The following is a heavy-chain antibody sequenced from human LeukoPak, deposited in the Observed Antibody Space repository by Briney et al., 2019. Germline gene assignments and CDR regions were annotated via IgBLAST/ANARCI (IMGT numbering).Heavy chain of an antibody. J-gene: IGHJ4*02. Sequence: GGSLRLSCAASGFTFSDYYMSWIRQAPGKGLEWVSYISSSGSTIYYADSVKGRFTISRDNAKNSLYLQMNNLRAEDTAVYYCARDRIQLWNNYFDYWGQGTLVTVSS. CDR2: ISSSGSTI. V-gene: IGHV3-11*04. D-gene: IGHD5-18*01. CDR3: ARDRIQLWNNYFDY. CDR1: GFTFSDYY.